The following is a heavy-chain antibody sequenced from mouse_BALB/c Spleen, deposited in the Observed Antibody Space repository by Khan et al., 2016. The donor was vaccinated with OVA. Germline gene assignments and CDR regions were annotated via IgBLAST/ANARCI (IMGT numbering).Heavy chain of an antibody. CDR3: ARGEYGNFFFDY. J-gene: IGHJ2*01. D-gene: IGHD2-10*02. CDR2: IYPGTGST. V-gene: IGHV1-76*01. CDR1: GYIFTSYW. Sequence: QVQLKESGGELVRPGASVKVSCKTSGYIFTSYWIHWVKQRSGQGLEWIARIYPGTGSTYYNEKFKGKATLTADNSSSTAYMQLSSLKSEDSAVYIFARGEYGNFFFDYWGQGTTLTGSS.